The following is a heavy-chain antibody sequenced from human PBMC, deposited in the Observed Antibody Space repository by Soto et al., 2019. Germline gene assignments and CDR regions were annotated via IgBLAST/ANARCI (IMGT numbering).Heavy chain of an antibody. CDR2: IYWDDDK. V-gene: IGHV2-5*02. CDR1: GFSLSTTGVG. D-gene: IGHD3-10*01. CDR3: AHRLRDDGLGRGRANYFVP. Sequence: QITLKESGPTLVRPTQTLTLTCTFSGFSLSTTGVGVGWIRQPPGKALEWLALIYWDDDKRYSPSLKSRLTLTKDTSKNAVILTMTNMVPVDTATYCCAHRLRDDGLGRGRANYFVPWGQGTLVTFSS. J-gene: IGHJ5*02.